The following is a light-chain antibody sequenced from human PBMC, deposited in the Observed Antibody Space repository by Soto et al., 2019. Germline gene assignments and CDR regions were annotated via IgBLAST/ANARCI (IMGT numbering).Light chain of an antibody. V-gene: IGLV2-14*01. J-gene: IGLJ1*01. Sequence: QSVLTQPASVSGSPGQSITISCTGSSSDIGGYQHVSWYQLHPGEAPKLMIFEVNNRPSGVSFRFSGSKSGNTASLTISGLQVEDEADYFCSSYSISTAYLFGTGTKVTVL. CDR1: SSDIGGYQH. CDR3: SSYSISTAYL. CDR2: EVN.